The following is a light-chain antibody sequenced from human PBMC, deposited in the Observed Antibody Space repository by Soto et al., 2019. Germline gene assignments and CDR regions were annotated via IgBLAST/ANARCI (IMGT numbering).Light chain of an antibody. J-gene: IGKJ1*01. V-gene: IGKV1-39*01. Sequence: IHMTQPPSSLSASVGDRVTITCRASQSISSYLNWYQQKPGKAPKLLIYAASSLHSGVPSRFSGSGSGTDFTLTIDSLQPEDFATYFCQQAYSAPRTFGQGTKVDIK. CDR3: QQAYSAPRT. CDR2: AAS. CDR1: QSISSY.